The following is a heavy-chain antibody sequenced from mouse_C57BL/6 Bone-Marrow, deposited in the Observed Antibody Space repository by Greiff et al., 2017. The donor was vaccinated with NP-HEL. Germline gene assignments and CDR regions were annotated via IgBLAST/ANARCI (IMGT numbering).Heavy chain of an antibody. Sequence: EVMLVESGGGLVQPKGSLKLSCAASGFTFNTYAMHWVRQAPGKGLEWVARIRSKSSNYATYYADSVKDRFTISRDDSQSMLYLQMNNLKTEDTAMYYCVRGGGYYYGSSWYFDVWGTGTTVTVSS. V-gene: IGHV10-3*01. CDR1: GFTFNTYA. CDR3: VRGGGYYYGSSWYFDV. J-gene: IGHJ1*03. CDR2: IRSKSSNYAT. D-gene: IGHD1-1*01.